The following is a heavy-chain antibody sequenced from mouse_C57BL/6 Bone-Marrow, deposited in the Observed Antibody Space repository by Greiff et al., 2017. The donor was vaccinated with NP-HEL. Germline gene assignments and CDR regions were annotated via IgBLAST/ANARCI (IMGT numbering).Heavy chain of an antibody. V-gene: IGHV1-15*01. CDR3: TRECGNYFDY. J-gene: IGHJ2*01. D-gene: IGHD1-1*02. CDR1: GYTFTDYE. Sequence: VKLQESGAELVRPGASVTLSCKASGYTFTDYEMHWVKQTPVHGLEWIGAIEPETGGTAYNQKFKGKAILTADKSSSTAYMELRSLTSEDSAVYYCTRECGNYFDYWGQGTTLTVSS. CDR2: IEPETGGT.